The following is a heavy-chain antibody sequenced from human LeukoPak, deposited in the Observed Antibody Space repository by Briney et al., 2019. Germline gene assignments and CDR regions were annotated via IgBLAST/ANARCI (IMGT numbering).Heavy chain of an antibody. Sequence: ASVKVSCKASGYSFTSFRISWVRQAPGQGLEWMGWISAYNGNTNYAQKLQGRVTMTTDTSTSTAYMELRSLRSDDTAVYYCARIYYYGSGSYSEPDYWGQGTLVTVSS. CDR2: ISAYNGNT. J-gene: IGHJ4*02. CDR1: GYSFTSFR. D-gene: IGHD3-10*01. V-gene: IGHV1-18*01. CDR3: ARIYYYGSGSYSEPDY.